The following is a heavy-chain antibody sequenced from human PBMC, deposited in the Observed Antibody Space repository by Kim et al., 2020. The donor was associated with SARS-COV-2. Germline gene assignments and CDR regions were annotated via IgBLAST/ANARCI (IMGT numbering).Heavy chain of an antibody. CDR3: ARDGGLPLWFGNWFDP. CDR2: IYYSGST. V-gene: IGHV4-59*01. J-gene: IGHJ5*02. Sequence: SETLSLTCTVSGGSISSYYWSWIRQPPGKGLEWIGYIYYSGSTNYNPSLKSRVTISVDTSKNQFSLKLSSVTAADTAVYYCARDGGLPLWFGNWFDPWGQGTLVTVSS. D-gene: IGHD3-10*01. CDR1: GGSISSYY.